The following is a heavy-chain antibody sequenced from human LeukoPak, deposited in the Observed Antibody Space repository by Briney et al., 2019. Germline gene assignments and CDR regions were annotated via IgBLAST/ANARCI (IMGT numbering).Heavy chain of an antibody. D-gene: IGHD1-20*01. Sequence: GGPLRLSCAASGFTVSSNYMSWVRQAPGKGLEWVSVIYSGGSTYYADSVKGRFTISRDNSKNTLYLQMNSLRAEDTAVYYCARDITGTADYWGQGTLVTVSS. CDR2: IYSGGST. CDR1: GFTVSSNY. J-gene: IGHJ4*02. V-gene: IGHV3-66*02. CDR3: ARDITGTADY.